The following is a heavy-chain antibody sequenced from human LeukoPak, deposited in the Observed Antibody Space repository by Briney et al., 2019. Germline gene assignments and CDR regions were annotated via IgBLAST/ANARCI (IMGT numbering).Heavy chain of an antibody. CDR1: GGSFSGYY. D-gene: IGHD1-26*01. CDR2: INHSGST. Sequence: SETLSLTCAVYGGSFSGYYWSWSRQPSGKGLEWIGEINHSGSTNYNPSLKSRVTISVDTSKNQFSLKLSSVTAADTAVYYCARGGVGATSGWFDPWGQGTLVTVSS. V-gene: IGHV4-34*01. J-gene: IGHJ5*02. CDR3: ARGGVGATSGWFDP.